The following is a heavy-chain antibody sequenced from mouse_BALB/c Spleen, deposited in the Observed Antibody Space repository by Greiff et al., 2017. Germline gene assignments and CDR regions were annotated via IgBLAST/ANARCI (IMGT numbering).Heavy chain of an antibody. V-gene: IGHV5-12-2*01. CDR2: ISNGGGST. CDR1: GFTFSSYT. J-gene: IGHJ3*01. Sequence: EVMLVESGGGLVQPGGSLKLSCAASGFTFSSYTMSWVRQTPEKRLEWVAYISNGGGSTYYPDTVKGRFTISRDNAKNTLYLQMSSLKSEDTAMYYCARHNGAWFAYWGQGTLVTVSA. CDR3: ARHNGAWFAY.